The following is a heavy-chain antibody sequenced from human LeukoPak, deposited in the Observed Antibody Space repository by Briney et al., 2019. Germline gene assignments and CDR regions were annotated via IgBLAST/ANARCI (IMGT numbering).Heavy chain of an antibody. CDR1: GGSISSYY. CDR2: IYYSGST. J-gene: IGHJ4*02. CDR3: ARGLLTFDY. V-gene: IGHV4-59*01. Sequence: SETLSLTCTGSGGSISSYYWSWIRQPPGKGLEWIGYIYYSGSTNYNPSRKSRVTISVDTSKNQFSLKLSSVTAADTAVYYCARGLLTFDYWGQGTLVTVSS.